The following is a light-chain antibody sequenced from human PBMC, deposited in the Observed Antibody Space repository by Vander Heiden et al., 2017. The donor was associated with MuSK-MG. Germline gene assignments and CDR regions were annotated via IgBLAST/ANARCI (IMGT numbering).Light chain of an antibody. Sequence: DIQMTQSPSSLAASVGDRVTITCRASQSISSYLNWYQQKPGEAPRLLISAASSLQSGVPPRFRGSGSGTDFTLTITSLQPEDFATYYCQQSYRHPRTFGQGTKLEIK. CDR2: AAS. CDR3: QQSYRHPRT. J-gene: IGKJ2*01. V-gene: IGKV1-39*01. CDR1: QSISSY.